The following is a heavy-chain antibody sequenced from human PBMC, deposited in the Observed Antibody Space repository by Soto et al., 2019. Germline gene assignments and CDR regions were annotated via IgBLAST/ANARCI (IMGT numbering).Heavy chain of an antibody. CDR1: GYTFTSYY. V-gene: IGHV1-46*01. CDR3: ARGVTMVRGTWGPGDAFDI. CDR2: INPSGGST. Sequence: GASVKVSCKASGYTFTSYYMHWVRQAPGQGLEWMGIINPSGGSTSYAQKFQGRVTMTRDTSTSTVYMELSSLRSEDTAVYYCARGVTMVRGTWGPGDAFDIWGQGTMVTVSS. D-gene: IGHD3-10*01. J-gene: IGHJ3*02.